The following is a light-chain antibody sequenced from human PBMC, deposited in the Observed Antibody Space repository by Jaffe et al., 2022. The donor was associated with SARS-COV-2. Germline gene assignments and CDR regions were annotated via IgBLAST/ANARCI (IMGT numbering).Light chain of an antibody. CDR1: TGPVTSGHY. Sequence: QAVVTQEPSLTVSPGGTVTLTCGSSTGPVTSGHYPYWFQQKPGQAPKTLIFDTSNKHSWTPARFSGSLLGGKAALTLSGAQPEDEAVYYCLLFYSGPRVFGGGTKLTVL. CDR3: LLFYSGPRV. CDR2: DTS. J-gene: IGLJ2*01. V-gene: IGLV7-46*01.